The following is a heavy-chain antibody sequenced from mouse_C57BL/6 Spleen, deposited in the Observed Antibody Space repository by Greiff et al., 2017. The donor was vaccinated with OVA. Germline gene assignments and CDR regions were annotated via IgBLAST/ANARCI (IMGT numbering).Heavy chain of an antibody. D-gene: IGHD2-5*01. J-gene: IGHJ2*01. CDR1: GFTFTDYY. CDR2: IRNKANGYTT. V-gene: IGHV7-3*01. CDR3: ATSLYSNYDY. Sequence: EVQLVESGGGLVQPGGSLSLSCAASGFTFTDYYMSWVRQPPGKALEWLGFIRNKANGYTTEYSASVKGRFTISRDNSQSILYLQMNALRAEDSATYYCATSLYSNYDYWGQGTTLTVSS.